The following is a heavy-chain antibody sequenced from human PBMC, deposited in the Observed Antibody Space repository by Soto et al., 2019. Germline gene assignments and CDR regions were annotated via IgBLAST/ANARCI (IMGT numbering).Heavy chain of an antibody. CDR2: IWYDGSNK. Sequence: QVQLVESGGGVVQPGRSLRLSCAASGFTFSSYGMHWVRQAPGKGLEWVAVIWYDGSNKYYADSVKGRFTISRDNSKNTLYLQMNSLRAEDTAVYYCARELPRYDYLWGSYRYRGLDYWGQGTLVTVSS. CDR3: ARELPRYDYLWGSYRYRGLDY. J-gene: IGHJ4*02. V-gene: IGHV3-33*01. D-gene: IGHD3-16*02. CDR1: GFTFSSYG.